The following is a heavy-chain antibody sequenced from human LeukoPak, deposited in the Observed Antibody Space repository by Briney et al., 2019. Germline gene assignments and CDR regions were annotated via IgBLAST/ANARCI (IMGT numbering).Heavy chain of an antibody. V-gene: IGHV1-18*01. CDR2: FSAYNGNT. Sequence: ASVKVSCKASGYTFNRYGISWVRQAPGQGLEWMGWFSAYNGNTKNAQNLQGRVTMTTDTSTTTAYMKLRSLKSDDTAVYYCARGHSTSWPEYFQHWGQGTLVTVSS. CDR3: ARGHSTSWPEYFQH. CDR1: GYTFNRYG. D-gene: IGHD6-13*01. J-gene: IGHJ1*01.